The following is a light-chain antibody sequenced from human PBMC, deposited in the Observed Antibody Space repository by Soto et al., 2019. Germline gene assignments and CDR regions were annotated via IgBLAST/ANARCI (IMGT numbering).Light chain of an antibody. J-gene: IGLJ2*01. Sequence: QSALTQPASVSGSPGQSITISCTGTSSDVGGYNYVSWYQQHPGKAPNLMIYDVNNRPSGISNRFSGSKSGNTASLTISGLQAEDEADYYCSSYTSSSTVLFGGGTQLTVL. CDR3: SSYTSSSTVL. CDR1: SSDVGGYNY. CDR2: DVN. V-gene: IGLV2-14*01.